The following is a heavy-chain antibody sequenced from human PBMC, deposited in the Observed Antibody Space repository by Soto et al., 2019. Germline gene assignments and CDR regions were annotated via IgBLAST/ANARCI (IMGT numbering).Heavy chain of an antibody. Sequence: PSETLSLTCAVYVGSFSGYYWSWIRQPPGKGLEWIGEINHSGSTNYNPSLKSRVTISVDTSKNQFSLKLSSVTAADTAVYYCATRITGTNEDWFDPWGQGTLVTVSS. D-gene: IGHD1-7*01. CDR1: VGSFSGYY. CDR2: INHSGST. CDR3: ATRITGTNEDWFDP. V-gene: IGHV4-34*01. J-gene: IGHJ5*02.